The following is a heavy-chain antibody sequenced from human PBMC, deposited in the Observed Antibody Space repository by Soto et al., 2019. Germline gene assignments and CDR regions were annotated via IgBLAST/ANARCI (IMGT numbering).Heavy chain of an antibody. CDR3: AKVGAAMVRGVHYHYYYGMDV. V-gene: IGHV4-59*01. D-gene: IGHD3-10*01. CDR2: IYYSGST. CDR1: GGSISSYY. Sequence: SETLSLTCTVSGGSISSYYWSWIRQPPGKGLEWIGYIYYSGSTNYNPSLKSRVTISVDTSKNQFSLKLSSVTAADTAVYYCAKVGAAMVRGVHYHYYYGMDVWGQGTTVTVSS. J-gene: IGHJ6*02.